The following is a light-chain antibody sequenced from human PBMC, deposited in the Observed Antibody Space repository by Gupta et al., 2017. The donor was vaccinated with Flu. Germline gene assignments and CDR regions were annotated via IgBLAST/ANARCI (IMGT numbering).Light chain of an antibody. Sequence: EIVLTQSPGTLSLSPGERATLSCRASQSVSSSYLAWYPQKPGQAPRLLIYGASSRATGIPDRSSGSGSGTDFTLTISRLEPEDFAVYYCQQYGSSPLTFGGGTKVEIK. CDR1: QSVSSSY. J-gene: IGKJ4*01. CDR2: GAS. V-gene: IGKV3-20*01. CDR3: QQYGSSPLT.